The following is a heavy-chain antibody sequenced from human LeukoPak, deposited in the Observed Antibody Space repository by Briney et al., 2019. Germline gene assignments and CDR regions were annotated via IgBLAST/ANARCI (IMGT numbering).Heavy chain of an antibody. V-gene: IGHV4-59*01. CDR2: IYYSGST. CDR1: GGSISRYY. CDR3: ARGRYGWLPFDF. Sequence: PSETLSLTCTVSGGSISRYYWSWIRQPPGKGLEWIGYIYYSGSTNYNPSLKSRVTISVDTSKNQFTLKLSSVTAADTAVYYCARGRYGWLPFDFWGQGTLVTVSS. D-gene: IGHD3-16*01. J-gene: IGHJ4*02.